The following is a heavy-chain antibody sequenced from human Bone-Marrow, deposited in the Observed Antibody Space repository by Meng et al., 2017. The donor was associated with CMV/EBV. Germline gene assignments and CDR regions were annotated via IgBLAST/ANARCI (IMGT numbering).Heavy chain of an antibody. CDR3: VKGRNDMGY. CDR1: GFTFNNAW. D-gene: IGHD3-9*01. V-gene: IGHV3-15*01. CDR2: IKSKIDGGTT. Sequence: GESLKISCAASGFTFNNAWMSWVRQAPGKGLEWVGRIKSKIDGGTTEYAAHVKGRFTISSDDSENTLYLQMSSLKTEDTGVYDCVKGRNDMGYWGQGTPVTVSS. J-gene: IGHJ4*02.